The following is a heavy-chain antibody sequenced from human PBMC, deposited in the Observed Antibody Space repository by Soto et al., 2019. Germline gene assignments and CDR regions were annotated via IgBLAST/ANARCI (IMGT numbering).Heavy chain of an antibody. J-gene: IGHJ5*02. Sequence: SETLSLTCFVSGYSITAGGYYWSWIRHHPGKGLEWIGSFYSSGSIIYNPSLRSRVSISGDTSSNQFSMSLTSVTAADTARYYCARMYSSGSGWFHPWGQGTLVTVSS. CDR3: ARMYSSGSGWFHP. V-gene: IGHV4-31*03. D-gene: IGHD6-19*01. CDR2: FYSSGSI. CDR1: GYSITAGGYY.